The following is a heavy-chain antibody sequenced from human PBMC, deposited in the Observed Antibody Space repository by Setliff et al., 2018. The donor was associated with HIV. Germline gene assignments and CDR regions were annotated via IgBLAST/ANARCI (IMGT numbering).Heavy chain of an antibody. D-gene: IGHD2-15*01. CDR3: ARATTPSSPPDV. V-gene: IGHV1-69*13. J-gene: IGHJ4*02. CDR1: GYTFSAYH. CDR2: IIPPFGTG. Sequence: GASVKVSCKASGYTFSAYHMDWVRQAPGQGLEFMGGIIPPFGTGKFAQKFQGRVTFSADEFTRIVYMELNRLRSDDTAVYYCARATTPSSPPDVWGQGTLVTVSS.